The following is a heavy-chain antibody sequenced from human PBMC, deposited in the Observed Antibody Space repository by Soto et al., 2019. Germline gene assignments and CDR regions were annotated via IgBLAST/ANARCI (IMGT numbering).Heavy chain of an antibody. J-gene: IGHJ5*02. CDR1: GITLSDFY. CDR2: ISPGSNYR. V-gene: IGHV3-11*06. D-gene: IGHD2-15*01. CDR3: VRGGGGGQFDL. Sequence: QVQLVESGGGLVKPGGSLRLACAATGITLSDFYMTWFRQAPGQGLECLPYISPGSNYREYADSVKGRHIISRDNAKNGLYLQMNSLRDEHKLIYYCVRGGGGGQFDLWGQGAVVTVSS.